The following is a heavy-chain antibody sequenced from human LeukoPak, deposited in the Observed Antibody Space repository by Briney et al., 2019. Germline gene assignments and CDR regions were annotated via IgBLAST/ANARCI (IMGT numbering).Heavy chain of an antibody. CDR3: ARGGGATDY. D-gene: IGHD1-26*01. CDR1: GFTLTNYY. J-gene: IGHJ4*02. V-gene: IGHV3-48*02. CDR2: ISGSSTAT. Sequence: GGSLRLSCAASGFTLTNYYMNWVRQAPAKGLEWVSYISGSSTATYYADSVKGRFTMSRDNAKNSLYLQMNSLRDEDTAVYYCARGGGATDYWGQGTLVTVSS.